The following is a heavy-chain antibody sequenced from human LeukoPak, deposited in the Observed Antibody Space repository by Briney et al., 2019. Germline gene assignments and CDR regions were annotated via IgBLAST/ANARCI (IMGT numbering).Heavy chain of an antibody. V-gene: IGHV1-18*04. D-gene: IGHD2-2*01. CDR2: ISAYNGNT. CDR1: GYSFTSYW. CDR3: ARPKEGCSSTSCYGFDY. J-gene: IGHJ4*02. Sequence: GESLKISCKGSGYSFTSYWIGWVRQAPGQGLEWMGWISAYNGNTNYAQKLQGRVTMTRDMSTSTVYMELSSLRSEDTAVYYCARPKEGCSSTSCYGFDYWGQGTLVTVSS.